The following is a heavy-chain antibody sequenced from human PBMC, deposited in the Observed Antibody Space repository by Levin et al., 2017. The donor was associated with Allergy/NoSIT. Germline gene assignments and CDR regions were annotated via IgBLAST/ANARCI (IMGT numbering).Heavy chain of an antibody. J-gene: IGHJ4*02. Sequence: QPGGSLRLSCAASRFTFSAYGMHWVRQAPGKGLEWVAVISHDGGKEYYAESVKGRFTISRDNSKNTLYLQMNSLRPEDTAVYYCAKAGRASRGVGYCSGGSCYSIDHWGQGTLVTVSS. D-gene: IGHD2-15*01. CDR1: RFTFSAYG. CDR3: AKAGRASRGVGYCSGGSCYSIDH. CDR2: ISHDGGKE. V-gene: IGHV3-30*18.